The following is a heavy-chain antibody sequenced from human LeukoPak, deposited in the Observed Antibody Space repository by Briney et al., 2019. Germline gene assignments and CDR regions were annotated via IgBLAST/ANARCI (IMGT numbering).Heavy chain of an antibody. CDR1: GYTFTSYY. CDR3: ARAMGTAMVTGGYYFDY. CDR2: IIPSGGST. J-gene: IGHJ4*02. V-gene: IGHV1-46*01. D-gene: IGHD5-18*01. Sequence: ASVKVSCKASGYTFTSYYMHWVRQAPGQGLEWMGIIIPSGGSTSYAQKFQGRVTMTRDTSTSTVYMELSSLRSEDTAVYYCARAMGTAMVTGGYYFDYWGQGTLVTVSS.